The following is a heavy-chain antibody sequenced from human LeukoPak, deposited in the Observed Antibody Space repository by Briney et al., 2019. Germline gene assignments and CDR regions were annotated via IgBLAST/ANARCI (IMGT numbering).Heavy chain of an antibody. D-gene: IGHD3-22*01. V-gene: IGHV3-21*01. Sequence: PGGALRLSCAASGFTFSSYSMNWVRQAPRKGLEWVSSISSSSSYIYYADSVKGRFTISRDNAKNSLYLQMNSLRAEDTAVYYCARDARSITSWYYYDSPFDYWGQGTLVTVSS. J-gene: IGHJ4*02. CDR1: GFTFSSYS. CDR2: ISSSSSYI. CDR3: ARDARSITSWYYYDSPFDY.